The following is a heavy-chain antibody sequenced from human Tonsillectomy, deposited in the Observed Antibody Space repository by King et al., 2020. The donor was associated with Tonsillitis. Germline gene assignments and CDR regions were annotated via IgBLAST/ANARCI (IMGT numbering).Heavy chain of an antibody. CDR3: ARGRRYSGSYDYDY. D-gene: IGHD1-26*01. J-gene: IGHJ4*02. V-gene: IGHV4-34*01. Sequence: VQLQQWGAGLLKPSETLSLTCAVYGGSFSGYYWSWIRQPPGKGLEWIGEINHSGSTNYNPSLKSRVTISVDTSKNQFSLKLSSVTAADTAVYYCARGRRYSGSYDYDYWGQGTLVTVSS. CDR1: GGSFSGYY. CDR2: INHSGST.